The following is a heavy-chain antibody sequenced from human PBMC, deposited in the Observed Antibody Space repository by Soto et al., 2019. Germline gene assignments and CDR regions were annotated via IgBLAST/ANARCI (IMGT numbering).Heavy chain of an antibody. CDR3: ARGNYGAYGY. V-gene: IGHV1-69*01. D-gene: IGHD4-17*01. J-gene: IGHJ4*02. Sequence: QVQLVQSGAEVKKTGSSVKVSCKASGGTFSTYGISWVRQAPGQGLEWMGGIIPIFGTGNYAQKFQGRVTITADESTTTVYMELNSLTSEDRAMYYCARGNYGAYGYWGQGTLVTVSS. CDR1: GGTFSTYG. CDR2: IIPIFGTG.